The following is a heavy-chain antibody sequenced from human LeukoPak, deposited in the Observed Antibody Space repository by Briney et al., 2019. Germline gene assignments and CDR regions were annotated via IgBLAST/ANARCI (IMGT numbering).Heavy chain of an antibody. V-gene: IGHV3-23*01. Sequence: GGSQRLSCAASGYTFSNSAMTWARQVPGKGLEWVSGISNSGDATYYADFVKGRFTIARDNSKNTLYLQMNSLRAEDTAVYYCAKDRGRYYDSSGYFIDYWGQGTLVTVSS. CDR2: ISNSGDAT. D-gene: IGHD3-22*01. CDR1: GYTFSNSA. J-gene: IGHJ4*02. CDR3: AKDRGRYYDSSGYFIDY.